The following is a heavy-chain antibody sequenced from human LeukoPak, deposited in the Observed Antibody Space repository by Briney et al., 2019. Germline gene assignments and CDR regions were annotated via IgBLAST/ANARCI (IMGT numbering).Heavy chain of an antibody. CDR3: ARDVTALDS. V-gene: IGHV3-7*01. D-gene: IGHD2-2*01. CDR2: INQGGSEK. J-gene: IGHJ4*02. Sequence: GGSLGLSCAASGFTFSSYWMSWVRQAPEKGLEWVANINQGGSEKYYVDSVRGRFTISRDNAKNSLYLQMNSLRADDTAAYYCARDVTALDSWGQGTLVTVSS. CDR1: GFTFSSYW.